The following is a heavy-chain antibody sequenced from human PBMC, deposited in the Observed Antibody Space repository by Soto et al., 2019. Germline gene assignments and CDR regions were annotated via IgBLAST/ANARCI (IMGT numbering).Heavy chain of an antibody. D-gene: IGHD1-26*01. CDR1: GFTFDDYT. CDR3: AKGIVGANTGCDY. Sequence: EVQLVESGGVVVQPGGSLRLSCAASGFTFDDYTMHWVRQAPGKGLEWVSLISWDGGSTYYADSVKGRFTISRDNSKNSLYLQMNSLRIEDTALYYCAKGIVGANTGCDYWGQGTLVTVSS. V-gene: IGHV3-43*01. CDR2: ISWDGGST. J-gene: IGHJ4*02.